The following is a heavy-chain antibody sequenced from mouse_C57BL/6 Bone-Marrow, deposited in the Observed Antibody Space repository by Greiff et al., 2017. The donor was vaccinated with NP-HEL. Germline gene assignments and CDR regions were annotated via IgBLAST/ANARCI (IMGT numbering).Heavy chain of an antibody. Sequence: QVQLQQSGAELARPGASVKMSCKASGYTFTSYTMHWVKQRPGQGLEWIGYINPSSGYTKYNQKFKDKATLTADKSSSTAYMQLSSLTSEDSAVYYCARGGGYDGYTGYAMDYGGQGTSVTVSS. D-gene: IGHD2-3*01. V-gene: IGHV1-4*01. CDR2: INPSSGYT. J-gene: IGHJ4*01. CDR3: ARGGGYDGYTGYAMDY. CDR1: GYTFTSYT.